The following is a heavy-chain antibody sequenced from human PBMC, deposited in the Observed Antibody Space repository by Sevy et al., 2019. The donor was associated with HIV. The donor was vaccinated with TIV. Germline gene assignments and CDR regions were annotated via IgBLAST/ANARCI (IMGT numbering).Heavy chain of an antibody. CDR2: ISSSGSTI. V-gene: IGHV3-48*03. Sequence: GGSLRLSCAASGFTFSSYEMNWVRQAPGKGLEWVSYISSSGSTIYYADSVKGRFTISRDNAKNSLYLQMNSLRAEDTAVYYCAREDIVVVPAAMGDAFDIWGQWTMVTVSS. J-gene: IGHJ3*02. D-gene: IGHD2-2*01. CDR3: AREDIVVVPAAMGDAFDI. CDR1: GFTFSSYE.